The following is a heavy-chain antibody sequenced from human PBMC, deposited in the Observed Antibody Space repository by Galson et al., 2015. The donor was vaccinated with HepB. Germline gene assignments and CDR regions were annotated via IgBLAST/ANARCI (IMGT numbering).Heavy chain of an antibody. CDR2: VYGSGTT. Sequence: SETLSLTCAVSGGSISGYYWSWIRQPAGKGLEWVGRVYGSGTTNYNPSLKSRATMSIDTSKSQFSLRLSSVTAADTAVYYCARAVVVPVAKGSVRFDYWGQGTLVTGSS. CDR3: ARAVVVPVAKGSVRFDY. D-gene: IGHD2-2*01. CDR1: GGSISGYY. V-gene: IGHV4-4*07. J-gene: IGHJ4*02.